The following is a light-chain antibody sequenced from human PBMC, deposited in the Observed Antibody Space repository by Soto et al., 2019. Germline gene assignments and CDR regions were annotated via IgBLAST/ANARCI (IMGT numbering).Light chain of an antibody. CDR2: DAS. CDR1: PGIAIW. J-gene: IGKJ5*01. Sequence: DIQMTHSPSTLSASVGDRVTITFRASPGIAIWLSWYQQKPGKAPNLIIYDASNLKSGVPSRFSGSGSGTDLTLTINSLQPEDFATYYCQQAASFPITFGQGTRLEIK. V-gene: IGKV1-12*01. CDR3: QQAASFPIT.